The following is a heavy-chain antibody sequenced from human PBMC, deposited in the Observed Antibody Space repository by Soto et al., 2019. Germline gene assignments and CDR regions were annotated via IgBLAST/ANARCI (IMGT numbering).Heavy chain of an antibody. J-gene: IGHJ4*02. D-gene: IGHD3-9*01. CDR1: GFTFSSYG. CDR3: ANDSPTYYDILTGYTL. V-gene: IGHV3-30*18. Sequence: PGGSLRLSCAASGFTFSSYGMHWVRQAPGKGLEWVAVISYDGSNKYYADSVKGRFTISRDNSKNTLYLQMNSLRAEDTAVYYCANDSPTYYDILTGYTLWGQGTLVTVSS. CDR2: ISYDGSNK.